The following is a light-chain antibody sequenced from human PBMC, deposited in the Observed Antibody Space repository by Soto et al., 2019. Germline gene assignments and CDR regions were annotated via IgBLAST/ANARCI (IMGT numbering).Light chain of an antibody. Sequence: IQMTQSPSSLSASVGDRVTITCRASQSISSYLNWYQQKPGKAPKLLIYAASSLQSGVPSGFSGSGSGTDFTLTISSLQPEDFATYYCQQSYSTPRTFGQGTKLEIK. V-gene: IGKV1-39*01. J-gene: IGKJ2*01. CDR3: QQSYSTPRT. CDR2: AAS. CDR1: QSISSY.